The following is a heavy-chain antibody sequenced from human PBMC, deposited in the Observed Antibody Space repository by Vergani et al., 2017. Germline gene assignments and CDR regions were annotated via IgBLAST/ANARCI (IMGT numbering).Heavy chain of an antibody. Sequence: QVQLVQSGAEVKKPGASVKVSCKASGYTFTGYYMRWVRQAPGQGLEWMGWINPNSGGTNYAQKFQGRVTMTRDTSISTAYMELSRLRSDDTAVYYCARTAAIYGGNSELSYWGQGTLVTVSS. CDR1: GYTFTGYY. D-gene: IGHD4-23*01. V-gene: IGHV1-2*02. J-gene: IGHJ4*02. CDR2: INPNSGGT. CDR3: ARTAAIYGGNSELSY.